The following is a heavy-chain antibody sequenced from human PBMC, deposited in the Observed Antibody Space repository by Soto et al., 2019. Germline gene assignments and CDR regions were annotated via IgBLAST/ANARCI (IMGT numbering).Heavy chain of an antibody. CDR1: GGSVSSSSYY. D-gene: IGHD5-18*01. CDR3: ARHQADTAMLFGVFDP. J-gene: IGHJ5*02. V-gene: IGHV4-39*01. CDR2: IYYSGNT. Sequence: SETLSLTCNVSGGSVSSSSYYWGWIRQPPGKGLEWIGSIYYSGNTYYNRSLKSRVTISVDTSKNQFSLKVSSVTAADTAVYYCARHQADTAMLFGVFDPWGQGTLVTVSS.